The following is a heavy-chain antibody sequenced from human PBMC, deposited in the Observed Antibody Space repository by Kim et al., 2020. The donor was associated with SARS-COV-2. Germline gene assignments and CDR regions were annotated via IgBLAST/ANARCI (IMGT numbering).Heavy chain of an antibody. CDR1: GYTFTDYG. CDR2: ISVYNGDI. J-gene: IGHJ6*02. V-gene: IGHV1-18*04. CDR3: ARDASKYCSRTSCYSGYYYYGMDV. Sequence: ASVKVSCKASGYTFTDYGISWVRQAPGQGLEWMGWISVYNGDIKYAQKFQGRVTATTETSTSTAYMELRSLRSDDTAVYYCARDASKYCSRTSCYSGYYYYGMDVWGQGTTVTVSS. D-gene: IGHD2-2*02.